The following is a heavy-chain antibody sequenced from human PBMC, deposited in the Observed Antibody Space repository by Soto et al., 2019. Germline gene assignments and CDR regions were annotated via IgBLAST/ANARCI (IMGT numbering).Heavy chain of an antibody. J-gene: IGHJ5*02. Sequence: QVQLVQSGAEVKKPGSSVKVSCKASGGTFSSYAISWVRQAPGQGLEWMGGIIPIFGTANYAQKFQGRGTITEDESTSTAYMELSSLRSEDTAVYYCARDGWNYYGSGSYYNWFDPWGQGTLVTVSS. CDR3: ARDGWNYYGSGSYYNWFDP. CDR2: IIPIFGTA. V-gene: IGHV1-69*01. CDR1: GGTFSSYA. D-gene: IGHD3-10*01.